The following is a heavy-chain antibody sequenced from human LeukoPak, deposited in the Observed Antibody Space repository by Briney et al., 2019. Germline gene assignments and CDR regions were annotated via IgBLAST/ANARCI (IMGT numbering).Heavy chain of an antibody. Sequence: GGSLRLSCAASGFTFNTFGMSWVRQAPGKGLEWVSYINYNGRDIYYADSVRGRFTTSRDNAKNTLYLQMNSLRAEDTAVYYCAKVPRFLAAAGVYFDYWGQGTLVTVSS. CDR3: AKVPRFLAAAGVYFDY. D-gene: IGHD6-13*01. CDR2: INYNGRDI. V-gene: IGHV3-48*01. CDR1: GFTFNTFG. J-gene: IGHJ4*02.